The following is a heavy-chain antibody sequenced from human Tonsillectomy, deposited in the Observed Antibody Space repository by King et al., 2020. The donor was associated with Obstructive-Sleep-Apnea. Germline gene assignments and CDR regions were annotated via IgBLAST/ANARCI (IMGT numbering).Heavy chain of an antibody. CDR2: INSDGSST. V-gene: IGHV3-74*01. J-gene: IGHJ3*02. CDR3: ARESYCSSTTCYASLAFDI. D-gene: IGHD2-2*01. CDR1: RFTFSNYW. Sequence: VQLVESGGGLVQPGGSLRLSCAASRFTFSNYWMHWVRQAPGKGLVLVSRINSDGSSTSYADSVEGRFTISTDNAKNTPYLQMNSLRAEDTAVYYCARESYCSSTTCYASLAFDIWGQGTMVTVSS.